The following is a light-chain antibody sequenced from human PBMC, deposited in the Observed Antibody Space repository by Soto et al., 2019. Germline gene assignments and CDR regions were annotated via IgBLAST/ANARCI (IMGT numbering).Light chain of an antibody. CDR2: DVS. V-gene: IGLV2-14*01. CDR1: SSDVGGYNY. Sequence: QSALTQPASVSGSPVQSIAISCTGTSSDVGGYNYVSWYQQPPGKAPKLIIYDVSDRPSGVSNRFSGSKSGNTASLTISGLQADDEADYYCSSYTSQSTVVFGGGTKLTVL. J-gene: IGLJ3*02. CDR3: SSYTSQSTVV.